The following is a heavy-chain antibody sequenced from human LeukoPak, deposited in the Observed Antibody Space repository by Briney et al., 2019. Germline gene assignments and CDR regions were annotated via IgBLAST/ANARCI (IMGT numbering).Heavy chain of an antibody. V-gene: IGHV1-18*01. CDR1: GYTFTSYG. D-gene: IGHD3-22*01. Sequence: ASVKVSCKASGYTFTSYGISWVRQAPGQELEWMGWISAYNGNTNYAQKLQGRVTMTTDTSTSTAYMELRSLRSDDTAVYYCARGPYYYDSSGYSDYWGQGTLVTVSS. CDR3: ARGPYYYDSSGYSDY. CDR2: ISAYNGNT. J-gene: IGHJ4*02.